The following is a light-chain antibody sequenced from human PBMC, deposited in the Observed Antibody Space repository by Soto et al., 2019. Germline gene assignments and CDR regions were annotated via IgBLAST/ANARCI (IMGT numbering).Light chain of an antibody. CDR3: QQRNSWPLT. CDR2: DAS. J-gene: IGKJ5*01. V-gene: IGKV3-11*01. Sequence: EVVLTQSPATLSLSPGERGTLSCRASQSVGTYLVWYQQRYGQPPSLLIYDASNRATDVPVRFSGSGSGTDFTLTISSLEPEDVAVYYCQQRNSWPLTFGQGTRLEIK. CDR1: QSVGTY.